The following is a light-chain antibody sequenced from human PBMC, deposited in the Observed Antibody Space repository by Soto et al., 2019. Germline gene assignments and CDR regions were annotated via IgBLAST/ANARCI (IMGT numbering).Light chain of an antibody. CDR2: SNN. J-gene: IGLJ3*02. CDR3: AAWDDSLNGPWV. Sequence: QSVLTQPPSVSGAPGQRVTISCTGSSSNIGAGYDVHWYQQLPGTAPKLLIYSNNQRPSGVPDRFSGSKSGTSASLAISGLQSEDEADYYCAAWDDSLNGPWVFGGGTQLTVL. CDR1: SSNIGAGYD. V-gene: IGLV1-44*01.